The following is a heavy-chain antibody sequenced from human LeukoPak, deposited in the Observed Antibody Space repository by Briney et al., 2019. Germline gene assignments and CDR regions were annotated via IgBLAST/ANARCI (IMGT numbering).Heavy chain of an antibody. CDR1: GFSFRGHW. D-gene: IGHD6-6*01. J-gene: IGHJ4*02. CDR3: ARGPNSNWSGLDF. V-gene: IGHV3-74*01. CDR2: ISPTGSTT. Sequence: PGGSLRLSCTTSGFSFRGHWMHWARQLPGKRLVWVSRISPTGSTTSYADSVKGRFTVSRDNAKNTLYLQVNNLRAEDTAVYYCARGPNSNWSGLDFWGQGTLLTVSS.